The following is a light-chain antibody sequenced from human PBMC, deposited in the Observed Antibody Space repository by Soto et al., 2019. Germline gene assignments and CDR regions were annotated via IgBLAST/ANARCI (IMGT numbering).Light chain of an antibody. V-gene: IGKV3-11*01. Sequence: EIVLTQSPATLSMSPGKRATLSCRASQSVTTYLAWYQQRPGQAPRLLIYGASNRATGIPARFSGSGSGTEFTLTISSLQPDDFATYYCQQYNSYSPTFGQGTKVDI. CDR3: QQYNSYSPT. CDR1: QSVTTY. CDR2: GAS. J-gene: IGKJ1*01.